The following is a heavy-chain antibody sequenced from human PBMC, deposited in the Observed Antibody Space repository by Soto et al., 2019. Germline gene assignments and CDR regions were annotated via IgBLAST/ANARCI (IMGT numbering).Heavy chain of an antibody. D-gene: IGHD4-17*01. CDR1: GGSVSSGSYY. CDR3: ASQPWVRSHDYGGNPRPYYYYYGMDV. J-gene: IGHJ6*02. CDR2: IYYSGST. Sequence: QVQLQESGPGLVKPSETLSLTCTVSGGSVSSGSYYWSWIRQPPGKGLEWIGYIYYSGSTNYNPSLKSRVTISVDTSKNQFSLKLSSVTAADTAVYYCASQPWVRSHDYGGNPRPYYYYYGMDVWGQGTTVTVSS. V-gene: IGHV4-61*01.